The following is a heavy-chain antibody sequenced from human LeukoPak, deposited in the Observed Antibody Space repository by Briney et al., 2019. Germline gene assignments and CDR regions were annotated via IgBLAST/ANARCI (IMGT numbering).Heavy chain of an antibody. J-gene: IGHJ4*02. Sequence: GESLKISCKGSGYSFTSYWIGWVRQMPGKGLEWMGIIYPGDSDTRCSPSFQGQVTIPADKSISTAYLQWSSLKASDTAMYYCARGPRAYYYDSVFDYWGQGTLVTVSS. CDR3: ARGPRAYYYDSVFDY. CDR2: IYPGDSDT. V-gene: IGHV5-51*01. CDR1: GYSFTSYW. D-gene: IGHD3-22*01.